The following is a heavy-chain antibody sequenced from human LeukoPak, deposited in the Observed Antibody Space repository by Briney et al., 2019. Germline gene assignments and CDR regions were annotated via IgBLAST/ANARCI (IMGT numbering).Heavy chain of an antibody. D-gene: IGHD6-19*01. CDR2: ITTSSTYI. Sequence: GGSLRLSCAASGFTFSSYSMYWVRQAPGKGLEWVSSITTSSTYIYYADSVKGRFTISRDNAKSSLYLQMNSLRAEDTAVYYCARFLAGTLSYWGQGTLVTVSS. V-gene: IGHV3-21*01. J-gene: IGHJ4*02. CDR1: GFTFSSYS. CDR3: ARFLAGTLSY.